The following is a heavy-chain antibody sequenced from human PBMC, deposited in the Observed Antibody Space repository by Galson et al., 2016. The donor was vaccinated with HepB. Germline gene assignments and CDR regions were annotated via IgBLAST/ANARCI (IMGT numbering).Heavy chain of an antibody. J-gene: IGHJ3*02. CDR3: ARDGQQLGDDAFDI. D-gene: IGHD6-13*01. CDR2: IIPMFGTA. CDR1: GDTFSSYI. Sequence: SVKVSCKASGDTFSSYIISWVRQAPGQGLEWMGGIIPMFGTANYVQKFQGRVTIIADESTSTAYMELSSLRSEDTAVYYCARDGQQLGDDAFDIWGQGTMVTVSS. V-gene: IGHV1-69*13.